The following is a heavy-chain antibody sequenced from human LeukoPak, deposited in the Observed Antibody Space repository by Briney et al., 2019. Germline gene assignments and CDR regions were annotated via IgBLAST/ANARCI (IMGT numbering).Heavy chain of an antibody. CDR1: GGSISSSSFY. D-gene: IGHD3-16*01. CDR2: IYYTGST. CDR3: ARDLFGGVRFFGY. J-gene: IGHJ4*02. V-gene: IGHV4-39*07. Sequence: SETLSLTCIVSGGSISSSSFYWGWIRQPPGKGLEWIGSIYYTGSTYYNPSLMSRVTISVDTSKNQSSLKVRSVTAADTAVYYCARDLFGGVRFFGYWGQGTLVTVSS.